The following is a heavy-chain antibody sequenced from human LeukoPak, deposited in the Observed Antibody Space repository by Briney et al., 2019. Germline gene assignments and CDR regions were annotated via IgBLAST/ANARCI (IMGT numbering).Heavy chain of an antibody. V-gene: IGHV1-2*02. J-gene: IGHJ5*02. Sequence: ASVKVSCKASGYTFTGYYMHWVRQAPGQGLEWMGWINPNSGGTNYAQKFQGRVTMTRDTSISTAYMELSRLRSDDTAVYYCTGDSSGYYGNWFDPWGQGTLVTVSS. CDR3: TGDSSGYYGNWFDP. CDR2: INPNSGGT. CDR1: GYTFTGYY. D-gene: IGHD3-22*01.